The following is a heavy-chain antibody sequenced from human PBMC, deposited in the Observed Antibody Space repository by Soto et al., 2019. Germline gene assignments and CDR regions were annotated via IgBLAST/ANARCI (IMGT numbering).Heavy chain of an antibody. Sequence: GGSLRLSCAASGFTFSDYYMSWIRQAPGKGLEWVSYISSSGSTIYYADSVKGRFTISRDNAKNSLYLQMNSLRAEDTAVYYCARVPVYGDQGFYYYYGMAVWGQGTTVTVSS. CDR1: GFTFSDYY. CDR2: ISSSGSTI. V-gene: IGHV3-11*01. D-gene: IGHD4-17*01. J-gene: IGHJ6*02. CDR3: ARVPVYGDQGFYYYYGMAV.